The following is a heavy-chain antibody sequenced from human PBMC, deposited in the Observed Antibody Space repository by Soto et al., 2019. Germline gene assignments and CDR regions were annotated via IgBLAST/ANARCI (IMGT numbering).Heavy chain of an antibody. CDR1: GFTFSSYG. CDR2: ISYDGSNK. CDR3: AKDASLYYYDSSGYPDFDY. Sequence: QVQLVESGGGVVQPGRSLRLSCAASGFTFSSYGMHWVRQAPGKGLEWVAVISYDGSNKYYADSVKGRFTISRDNSKNTLYLQMNSLRAEDTAVYYCAKDASLYYYDSSGYPDFDYWGQGTLVTVSS. D-gene: IGHD3-22*01. J-gene: IGHJ4*02. V-gene: IGHV3-30*18.